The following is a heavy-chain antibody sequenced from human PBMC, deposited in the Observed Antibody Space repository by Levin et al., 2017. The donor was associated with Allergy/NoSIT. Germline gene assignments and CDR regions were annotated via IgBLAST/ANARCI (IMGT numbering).Heavy chain of an antibody. V-gene: IGHV3-15*01. D-gene: IGHD4-17*01. CDR3: TTSAYYGHYYGMDV. CDR1: GFTFSNAW. J-gene: IGHJ6*02. CDR2: IKPKTDGGTT. Sequence: GGSLRLSCAASGFTFSNAWMSWVRQAPGKGLEWVGRIKPKTDGGTTEYAAPVKGRFTISRDDSKNTLYVQMNSLKTEDTAVYFCTTSAYYGHYYGMDVWGQGTTVTVSS.